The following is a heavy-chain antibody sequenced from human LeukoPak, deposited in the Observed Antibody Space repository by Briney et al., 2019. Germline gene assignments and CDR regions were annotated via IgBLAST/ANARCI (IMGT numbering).Heavy chain of an antibody. D-gene: IGHD5-18*01. CDR1: GYTFTSYD. V-gene: IGHV1-8*01. J-gene: IGHJ4*02. CDR2: MNPNSGNT. Sequence: ASVKVSCKASGYTFTSYDINWVRQATGQGLEWMGWMNPNSGNTGYAQKFQGRVTMTTDTSTSTAYMELRSLRSDDTAVYYCARDTSRISKLIQLWLIDYWGQGTLVTVSS. CDR3: ARDTSRISKLIQLWLIDY.